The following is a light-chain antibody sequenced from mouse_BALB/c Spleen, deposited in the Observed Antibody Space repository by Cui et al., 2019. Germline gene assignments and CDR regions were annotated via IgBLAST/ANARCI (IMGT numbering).Light chain of an antibody. Sequence: DIVMTQSQKFMSTSVGDRVSVTCKASQNVGTNVAWYQQKPGQSPNALIYSASYRYSGVPDRFTGSGSGTDFTLTISNLQSEDLAEYFCQQYNSYPLTFGAGTKLELK. V-gene: IGKV6-15*01. J-gene: IGKJ5*01. CDR3: QQYNSYPLT. CDR1: QNVGTN. CDR2: SAS.